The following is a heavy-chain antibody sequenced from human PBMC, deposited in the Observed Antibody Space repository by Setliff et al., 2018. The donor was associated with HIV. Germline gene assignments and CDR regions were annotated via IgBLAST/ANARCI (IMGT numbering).Heavy chain of an antibody. CDR2: IRSSGDT. CDR1: GASISSHNYY. V-gene: IGHV4-39*01. Sequence: PSETLSLTCTVSGASISSHNYYWGWIRQSPGKGLEWTASIRSSGDTYYNPSLQSRVIISVDTSNNQISLKLTSVTAADTAVYYCTIPASSLAPNWGRGTQVTVSS. CDR3: TIPASSLAPN. J-gene: IGHJ4*02.